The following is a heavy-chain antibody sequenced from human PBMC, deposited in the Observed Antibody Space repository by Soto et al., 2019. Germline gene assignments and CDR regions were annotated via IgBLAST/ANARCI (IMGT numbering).Heavy chain of an antibody. D-gene: IGHD3-22*01. V-gene: IGHV4-30-4*01. J-gene: IGHJ4*02. CDR3: ARSAGYYYDSSGYYQGFDY. Sequence: QVQLQESGPGLVKPSQTLSLTCTVSGGSISSGDYYWSWIRQPPGKGLEWSGYIYYSGSTYYNPSLKSRVTISVDTSKNQFSLKLSSVTAADTAVYYCARSAGYYYDSSGYYQGFDYWCQGTLVTVSS. CDR1: GGSISSGDYY. CDR2: IYYSGST.